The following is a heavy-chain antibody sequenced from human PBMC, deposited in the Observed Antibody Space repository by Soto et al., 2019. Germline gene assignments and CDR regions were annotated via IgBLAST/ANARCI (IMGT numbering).Heavy chain of an antibody. J-gene: IGHJ4*02. V-gene: IGHV3-15*01. CDR1: GFTFSNAW. D-gene: IGHD3-3*01. Sequence: EVQLVESGGGLVKPGGSLRLSCAASGFTFSNAWMSWVRQAPGKGLEWVGRIKSKTDGGTTDYAAPVKGRFTISRDDSKNTLYLQMNSLKTEDTAVYYCTTDLPVLRFLEWLLQYWGQGTLVTVSS. CDR2: IKSKTDGGTT. CDR3: TTDLPVLRFLEWLLQY.